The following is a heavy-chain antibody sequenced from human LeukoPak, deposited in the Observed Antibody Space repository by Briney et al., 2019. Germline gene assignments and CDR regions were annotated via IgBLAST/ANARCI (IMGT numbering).Heavy chain of an antibody. V-gene: IGHV4-34*01. Sequence: PSETLSLTCAVYGGSFSGYYWSWIRQSPGKGLEWIGEINHSGSTNYNPSLKSRVTISVDTSKNQFSLKLSSVTAADTAVYYCARAARWLQLIPLDYWGQGTLVTVSS. CDR2: INHSGST. J-gene: IGHJ4*02. CDR1: GGSFSGYY. CDR3: ARAARWLQLIPLDY. D-gene: IGHD5-24*01.